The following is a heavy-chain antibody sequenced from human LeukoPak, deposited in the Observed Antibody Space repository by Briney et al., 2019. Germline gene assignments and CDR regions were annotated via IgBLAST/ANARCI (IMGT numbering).Heavy chain of an antibody. CDR3: AREGGDYVAPFDY. D-gene: IGHD4-17*01. J-gene: IGHJ4*02. CDR2: ISSSSSYI. CDR1: GFTFSSYS. V-gene: IGHV3-21*01. Sequence: PGGSLRLSCAASGFTFSSYSMNWVRQAPGKGLELVSSISSSSSYIDYADSVKGRFTISRDNAKNSLYLQMNSLRAEDTAVYYCAREGGDYVAPFDYWGQGTLVTVSS.